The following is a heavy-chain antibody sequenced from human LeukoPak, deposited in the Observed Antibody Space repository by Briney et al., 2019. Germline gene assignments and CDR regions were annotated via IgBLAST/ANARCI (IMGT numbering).Heavy chain of an antibody. CDR1: GFTFSSYA. V-gene: IGHV3-30*04. CDR3: ARDHYYDSSGYYYVFDY. D-gene: IGHD3-22*01. CDR2: ISYDGSNK. J-gene: IGHJ4*02. Sequence: PGGSLRLSCAASGFTFSSYATHWVRQAPGKGLEWVAVISYDGSNKYYADSVKGRFTISRDNSKNTLYLQMNSLRAEDTAVYYCARDHYYDSSGYYYVFDYWGQGTLVTVSS.